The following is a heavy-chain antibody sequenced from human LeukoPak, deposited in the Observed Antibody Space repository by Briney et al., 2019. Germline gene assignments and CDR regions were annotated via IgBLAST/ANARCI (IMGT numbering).Heavy chain of an antibody. CDR3: ARGGGYASPIGY. Sequence: SETLPLTCTLSGGSISTYYWSWIRQPPGKGLEWIGYIYHSGSTNYNPSLKSRVTMSVDTSKNQFSLKLSSVTAADTAVYYCARGGGYASPIGYWGQGALVTVSS. J-gene: IGHJ4*02. CDR2: IYHSGST. D-gene: IGHD5-12*01. CDR1: GGSISTYY. V-gene: IGHV4-59*01.